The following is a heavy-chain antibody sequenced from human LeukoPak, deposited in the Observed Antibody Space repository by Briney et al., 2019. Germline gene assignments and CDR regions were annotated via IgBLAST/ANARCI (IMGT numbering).Heavy chain of an antibody. CDR1: GFTFSSYS. CDR3: ARDLSYYDSSGYYYGYFDY. J-gene: IGHJ4*02. CDR2: ISSSSSYI. V-gene: IGHV3-21*01. Sequence: GGSLRPSCAASGFTFSSYSMNWVRQAPGKGLEWVSSISSSSSYIYYADSVKGRFTISRDNAKNSLYLQMNSLRAEDTAVYYCARDLSYYDSSGYYYGYFDYWGQGTLVTVSS. D-gene: IGHD3-22*01.